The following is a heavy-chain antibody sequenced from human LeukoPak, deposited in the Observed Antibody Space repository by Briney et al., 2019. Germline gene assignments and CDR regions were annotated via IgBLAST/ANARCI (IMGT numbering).Heavy chain of an antibody. V-gene: IGHV3-48*01. CDR3: ARGASETRSGRLGYWFDP. J-gene: IGHJ5*02. D-gene: IGHD6-19*01. CDR1: GFTFSSYS. Sequence: GGSLRLSCAASGFTFSSYSMNWVRQAPGKGLEWVSYISSSSSTIYYADSVKGRFTISRDNAKNSLYLQMNSLRAEDTAVYYCARGASETRSGRLGYWFDPWGQGTLVTVSS. CDR2: ISSSSSTI.